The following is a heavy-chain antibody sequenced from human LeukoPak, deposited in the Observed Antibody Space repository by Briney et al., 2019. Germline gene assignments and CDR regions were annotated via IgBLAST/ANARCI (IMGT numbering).Heavy chain of an antibody. Sequence: QAGGSLRLSCAASGFTFNSYTITWVRQAPGKGLESVSSITSRGSHIYIADSVKGRFTISRDNAKNSLYLQMSSMSVADTAVYYCARVAQGATTENYFYSYMDVWGKGTTVTVSS. V-gene: IGHV3-21*01. CDR1: GFTFNSYT. CDR3: ARVAQGATTENYFYSYMDV. D-gene: IGHD4-11*01. J-gene: IGHJ6*03. CDR2: ITSRGSHI.